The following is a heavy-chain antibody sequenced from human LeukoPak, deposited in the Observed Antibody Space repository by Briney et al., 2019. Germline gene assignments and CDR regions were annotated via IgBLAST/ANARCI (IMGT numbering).Heavy chain of an antibody. V-gene: IGHV4-61*01. CDR2: IYYSGST. CDR3: ARREQLVGRFDP. J-gene: IGHJ5*02. Sequence: PSETLSLTCTVSGGSVNSGSYYWSWIRQPPGKGLEWIGYIYYSGSTYYNPSLKSRVTISVGTSKNQFSLKLSSVTAADTAVYYCARREQLVGRFDPWGQGTLVTVSS. D-gene: IGHD6-13*01. CDR1: GGSVNSGSYY.